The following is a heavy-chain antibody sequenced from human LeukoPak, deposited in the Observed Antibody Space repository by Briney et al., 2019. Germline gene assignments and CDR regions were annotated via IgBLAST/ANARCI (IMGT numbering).Heavy chain of an antibody. D-gene: IGHD5-24*01. Sequence: PSETLSLTCTVSGGSISSYYWSWIRQPPGKGLEWIGYIYYSGSTNYNPSLKSRVTISVDTSKNQFSLKLSSVTAADTAVYYCARDRDGDYFGAFDIWGQGTMVTVSS. J-gene: IGHJ3*02. CDR3: ARDRDGDYFGAFDI. CDR2: IYYSGST. CDR1: GGSISSYY. V-gene: IGHV4-59*01.